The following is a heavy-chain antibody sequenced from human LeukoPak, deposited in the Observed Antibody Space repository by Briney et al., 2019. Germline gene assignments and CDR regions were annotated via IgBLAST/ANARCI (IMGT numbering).Heavy chain of an antibody. V-gene: IGHV3-21*04. CDR2: IGSGSVSI. J-gene: IGHJ3*02. Sequence: GGSLRLSCAASGFTFSSYSMNWVRQAPGKGLQWVSSIGSGSVSIYYADSVKGRFTISRHNSKNTLYLQMNSLRAEDTAVYYCAREFYYYDSSGYTNAFDIWGQGTMVTVSS. CDR3: AREFYYYDSSGYTNAFDI. CDR1: GFTFSSYS. D-gene: IGHD3-22*01.